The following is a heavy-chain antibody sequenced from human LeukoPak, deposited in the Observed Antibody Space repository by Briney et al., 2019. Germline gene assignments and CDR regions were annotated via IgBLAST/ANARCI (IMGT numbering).Heavy chain of an antibody. J-gene: IGHJ3*02. CDR2: VYYSGST. CDR3: ARGGSHYDVFDI. Sequence: PSETLSLTCTVSGGSITYYYWSWIRQPPGKGLEWIGYVYYSGSTNYNPSLKSRVTISVDTSKNQFSLKLSSLTAADTAVYYCARGGSHYDVFDIWGQGTMVTVSS. V-gene: IGHV4-59*01. D-gene: IGHD1-26*01. CDR1: GGSITYYY.